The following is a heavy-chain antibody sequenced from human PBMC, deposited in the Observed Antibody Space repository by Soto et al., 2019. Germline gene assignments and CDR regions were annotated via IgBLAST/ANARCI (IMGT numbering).Heavy chain of an antibody. CDR3: ARGGLEPFDY. CDR1: GFTFSGYA. CDR2: LSFHGRDE. D-gene: IGHD1-1*01. J-gene: IGHJ4*02. Sequence: GGSLRLSCAASGFTFSGYAFHWVRQAPGKGLEWVALLSFHGRDESYVDSVRGRFTISRDNSMNTVFLQMNSLRVDDTAVYYCARGGLEPFDYWGQGTL. V-gene: IGHV3-30*04.